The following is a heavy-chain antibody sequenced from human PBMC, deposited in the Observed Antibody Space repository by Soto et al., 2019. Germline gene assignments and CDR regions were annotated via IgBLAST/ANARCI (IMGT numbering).Heavy chain of an antibody. CDR1: GGTFSSYA. CDR3: ARSRYSMDYYGMDV. D-gene: IGHD1-26*01. Sequence: SVKVSCKASGGTFSSYAISWVRRAPGQGPEWMGGIIPIFGTANYAQKFQGRVTITADKSTSTAYMELSSLRSEDTAVYYCARSRYSMDYYGMDVWGQGTTVTVSS. V-gene: IGHV1-69*06. CDR2: IIPIFGTA. J-gene: IGHJ6*02.